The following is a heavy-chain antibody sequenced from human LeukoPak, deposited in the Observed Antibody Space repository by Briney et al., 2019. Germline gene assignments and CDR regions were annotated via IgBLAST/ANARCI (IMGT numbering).Heavy chain of an antibody. CDR1: GFTFSSYA. Sequence: PGRSLRLSCAASGFTFSSYAMHWVRQAPGKGLEWVAVISYDGSNKYYADSVKGRFTISRDNSKNTLYLQMNSLRAEDTAVYYCARDGISSSRYNWFDPWGQGTLVTVSS. V-gene: IGHV3-30*04. CDR2: ISYDGSNK. D-gene: IGHD6-13*01. CDR3: ARDGISSSRYNWFDP. J-gene: IGHJ5*02.